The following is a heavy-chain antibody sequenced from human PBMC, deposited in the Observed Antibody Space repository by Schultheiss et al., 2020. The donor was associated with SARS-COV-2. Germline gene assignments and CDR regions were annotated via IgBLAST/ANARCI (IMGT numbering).Heavy chain of an antibody. Sequence: SETLSLTCTVSGGSISSYYWGWIRQPPGKGLEWIGYIYYSGSTYYNPSLKSRVTISVDTSRYQFSLRLCSVTAADTAVYYCARARIDGYSGYADFDYWGQGTLVTVSS. J-gene: IGHJ4*02. CDR3: ARARIDGYSGYADFDY. CDR2: IYYSGST. V-gene: IGHV4-59*12. D-gene: IGHD5-12*01. CDR1: GGSISSYY.